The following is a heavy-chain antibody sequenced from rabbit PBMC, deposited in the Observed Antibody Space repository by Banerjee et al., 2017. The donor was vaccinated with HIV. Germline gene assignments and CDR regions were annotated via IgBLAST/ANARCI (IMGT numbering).Heavy chain of an antibody. CDR2: INSSTGNT. V-gene: IGHV1S40*01. D-gene: IGHD1-1*01. Sequence: QSLEESGGDLVKPGASLTLTCTASGFSFSTNYYMCWVRQAPGKGLEWIVCINSSTGNTVYASWAKGRFTISKTSSTTVTLQMTSLTAADTATYFCARDLPGVIGWNFNLWGPGTLVTVS. CDR1: GFSFSTNYY. J-gene: IGHJ4*01. CDR3: ARDLPGVIGWNFNL.